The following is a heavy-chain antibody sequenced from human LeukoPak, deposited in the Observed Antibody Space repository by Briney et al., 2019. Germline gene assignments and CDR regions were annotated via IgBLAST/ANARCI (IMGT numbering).Heavy chain of an antibody. Sequence: GGSLRLSCKASGFTFSSYSMTWVRQAPGKGLEWVSYISSSSSTIYYADSVKGRFTISRDNAKNSLYLQMNSLRDEDTAVYYCARDDYYDSSGYEHHFDYWGQGTLVTVSS. CDR2: ISSSSSTI. J-gene: IGHJ4*02. V-gene: IGHV3-48*02. CDR3: ARDDYYDSSGYEHHFDY. CDR1: GFTFSSYS. D-gene: IGHD3-22*01.